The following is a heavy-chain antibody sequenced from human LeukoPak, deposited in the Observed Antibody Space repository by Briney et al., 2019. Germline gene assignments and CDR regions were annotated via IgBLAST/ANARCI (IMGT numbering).Heavy chain of an antibody. CDR1: GGTFSSYA. CDR2: IIPIFGTA. CDR3: ASNTNYYDSSGYYYGYYYYTDV. D-gene: IGHD3-22*01. J-gene: IGHJ6*03. V-gene: IGHV1-69*05. Sequence: SVKVSCEASGGTFSSYAISWVRQAPGQGLEWMGGIIPIFGTANYAQKFQGRVTITTDESTSTAYMELSSLRSEDTAVYYCASNTNYYDSSGYYYGYYYYTDVWGKGTTVTVSS.